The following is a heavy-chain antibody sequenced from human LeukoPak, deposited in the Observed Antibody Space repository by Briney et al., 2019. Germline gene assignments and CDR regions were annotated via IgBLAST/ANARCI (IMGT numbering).Heavy chain of an antibody. D-gene: IGHD2-2*01. CDR2: MNHLLAT. J-gene: IGHJ4*02. CDR1: GGSLSDYC. Sequence: SETLSLTCDVYGGSLSDYCWTWIRQTPGKGLEWIGHMNHLLATTYNPSLESRVTISVDTSKNQFSLKLSSVTAADTAVYYCATHCSSTSCYSTRFDYWGQGTLVTVSS. CDR3: ATHCSSTSCYSTRFDY. V-gene: IGHV4-34*01.